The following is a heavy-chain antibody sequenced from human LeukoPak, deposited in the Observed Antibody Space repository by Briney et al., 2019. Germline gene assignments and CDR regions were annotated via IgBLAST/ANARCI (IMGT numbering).Heavy chain of an antibody. CDR3: AKDLGNYYDSSGYPDY. V-gene: IGHV3-23*01. Sequence: GGSLRLSCAASGFTFSNAWMSWVRQAPGKGLEWVSGVSGSGGSTYYADSVKGRFTISRDNSKNTLYLQMNSLRAEDTAVYYCAKDLGNYYDSSGYPDYWGQGTLVTVSS. D-gene: IGHD3-22*01. J-gene: IGHJ4*02. CDR2: VSGSGGST. CDR1: GFTFSNAW.